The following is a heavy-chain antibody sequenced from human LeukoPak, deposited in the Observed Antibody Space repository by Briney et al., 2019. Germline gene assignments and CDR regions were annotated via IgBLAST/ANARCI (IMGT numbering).Heavy chain of an antibody. J-gene: IGHJ5*02. CDR2: INPSGGST. CDR1: GYTFTSYY. D-gene: IGHD3-16*01. CDR3: AREVGGGWFDP. Sequence: ASVKVSCKASGYTFTSYYMHWVRQAPGQGLEWMGIINPSGGSTSYAQKFQGRVTMTRDTSTSTVYMELSRPRSDDTAVYYCAREVGGGWFDPWGQGTLVTVSS. V-gene: IGHV1-46*01.